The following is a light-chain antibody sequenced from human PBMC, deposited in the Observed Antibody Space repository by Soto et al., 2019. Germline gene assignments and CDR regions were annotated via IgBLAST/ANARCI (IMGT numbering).Light chain of an antibody. J-gene: IGKJ3*01. CDR3: QQLDSYPLT. Sequence: DIQLTQSPSFLSASVGDRVTITCRASQGISSYLVWYQQKPGKAPKPLIYAASTLQSGVPSRFSGSGSGTEFTLTISSLQPEDFATYYCQQLDSYPLTFGPGTKVDTK. CDR2: AAS. V-gene: IGKV1-9*01. CDR1: QGISSY.